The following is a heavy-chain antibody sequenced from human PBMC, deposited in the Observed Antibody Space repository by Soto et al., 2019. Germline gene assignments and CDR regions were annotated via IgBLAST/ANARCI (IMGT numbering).Heavy chain of an antibody. CDR3: VRGYCTTSPCSGDFQF. D-gene: IGHD2-15*01. J-gene: IGHJ1*01. V-gene: IGHV1-46*01. CDR1: GYKFTTYF. Sequence: QVQLVQSGAELKKPGASVKVACKASGYKFTTYFIHWVRQAPGQGLEWMGMIHPSGDTGYAQTFRGRVTMTRNTSTTTAYMELRNLTSEDTAVYFYVRGYCTTSPCSGDFQFWGQGTLVTVSS. CDR2: IHPSGDT.